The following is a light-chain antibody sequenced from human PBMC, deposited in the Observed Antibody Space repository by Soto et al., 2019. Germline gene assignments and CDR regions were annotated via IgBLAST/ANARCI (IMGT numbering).Light chain of an antibody. CDR3: QQRSNWVS. CDR1: QRVSSY. V-gene: IGKV3-11*01. CDR2: DAS. Sequence: EIVLTQSPATLSLSPGERATLSCRASQRVSSYLAWYQQKPGQAPRLHIYDASNRATGIPARFSGSGSGTDFTLTISSLEPEDFAVYYCQQRSNWVSFGGGTKVEIK. J-gene: IGKJ4*01.